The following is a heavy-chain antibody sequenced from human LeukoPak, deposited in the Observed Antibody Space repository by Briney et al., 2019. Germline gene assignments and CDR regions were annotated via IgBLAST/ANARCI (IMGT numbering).Heavy chain of an antibody. D-gene: IGHD2-15*01. V-gene: IGHV4-38-2*01. CDR1: GYSISSGYY. CDR3: ARRTSAALRSFDY. J-gene: IGHJ4*02. Sequence: SEXLSLTCAVSGYSISSGYYWGWIRQPPGKGLEWIGSIYHSGSTYYNPSLKSRVTISVDTSKNQFSLKLSSVTAADTAVYYCARRTSAALRSFDYWGQGTLVTVSS. CDR2: IYHSGST.